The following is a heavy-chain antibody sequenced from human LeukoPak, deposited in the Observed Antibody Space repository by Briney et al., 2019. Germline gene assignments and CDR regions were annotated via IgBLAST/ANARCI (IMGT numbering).Heavy chain of an antibody. CDR3: AKHRGYSYGSLGMDV. Sequence: GGSLRLSCAASGFTFSSYGMHWVRQAPGKGLEWVAVISYDGSNKYYADSVKGRFTISRDNSKNTLYLQMNSLRAEDTAVYYCAKHRGYSYGSLGMDVWGQGATVTVSS. J-gene: IGHJ6*02. V-gene: IGHV3-30*18. CDR1: GFTFSSYG. D-gene: IGHD5-18*01. CDR2: ISYDGSNK.